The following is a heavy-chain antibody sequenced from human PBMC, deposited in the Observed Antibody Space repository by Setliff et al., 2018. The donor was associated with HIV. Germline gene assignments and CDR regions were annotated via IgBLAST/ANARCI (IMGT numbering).Heavy chain of an antibody. CDR2: VFYSGSA. Sequence: SETLSLTCTVSGGSISSGGYYWNWIRQSPGKGLEWIGCVFYSGSANYSPSLKSRVTISVDTSKSQFSLNLSSVTAADTAVYYCARQTTGATKVRYFDYWAQGTLVTVSS. V-gene: IGHV4-61*08. CDR1: GGSISSGGYY. CDR3: ARQTTGATKVRYFDY. J-gene: IGHJ4*02. D-gene: IGHD1-1*01.